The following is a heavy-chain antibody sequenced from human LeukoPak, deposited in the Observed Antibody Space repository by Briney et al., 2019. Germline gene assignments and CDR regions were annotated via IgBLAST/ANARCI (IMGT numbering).Heavy chain of an antibody. CDR3: AKSLQRGSPYFDY. J-gene: IGHJ4*02. D-gene: IGHD3-10*01. Sequence: GGSLRLSCAASGFTFSSYAMSWVRQAPGKGLEWVSIISGGGDIIYFADSVKGRFTISRDNSKNTVYLQMNSLRAEDTALYFCAKSLQRGSPYFDYWGQGTLVTVSS. CDR1: GFTFSSYA. V-gene: IGHV3-23*01. CDR2: ISGGGDII.